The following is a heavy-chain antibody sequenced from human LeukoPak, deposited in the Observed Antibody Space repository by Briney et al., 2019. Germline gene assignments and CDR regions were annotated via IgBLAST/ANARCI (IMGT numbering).Heavy chain of an antibody. CDR2: IYSGGST. J-gene: IGHJ6*02. CDR1: GFTVSSNY. Sequence: GGSLRLSCAASGFTVSSNYMSWVRQAPGKGLEWVSVIYSGGSTYYADSVKGRFTISRDNSKNTLYLQMNSLRAEDTAVYCCARGDCSSTSCSDDSYYYYGMDVWGQGTTVTVSS. D-gene: IGHD2-2*01. CDR3: ARGDCSSTSCSDDSYYYYGMDV. V-gene: IGHV3-66*01.